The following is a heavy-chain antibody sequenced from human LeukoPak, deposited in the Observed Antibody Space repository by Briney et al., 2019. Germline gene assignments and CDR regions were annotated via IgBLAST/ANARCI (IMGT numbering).Heavy chain of an antibody. V-gene: IGHV4-4*07. Sequence: SETLSLTCTVSGYSISTYYWSWIRQPAGKGLEWIGRIYASGDRNYNPSLKSRVTMSVDTSNNQFFLNLDSLTAADTAVYYCARGGDYFDSSRFYSFDYWGQGILVTVSS. CDR2: IYASGDR. D-gene: IGHD3-22*01. CDR1: GYSISTYY. J-gene: IGHJ4*02. CDR3: ARGGDYFDSSRFYSFDY.